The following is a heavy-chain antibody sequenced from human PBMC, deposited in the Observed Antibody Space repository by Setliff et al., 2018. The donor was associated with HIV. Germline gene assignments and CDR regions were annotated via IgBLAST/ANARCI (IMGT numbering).Heavy chain of an antibody. V-gene: IGHV4-34*01. D-gene: IGHD2-15*01. Sequence: SETLSLTCGVDDGSFSGYSWSWIRQSPGKGLEWIGEVSRGGSTTYNPSLTGRVSVSVDTSKSQFSLKLTNVTAADAAVYYCARAVCPSLNCYSFLNYWGHGSLVTVSS. CDR1: DGSFSGYS. CDR3: ARAVCPSLNCYSFLNY. J-gene: IGHJ4*01. CDR2: VSRGGST.